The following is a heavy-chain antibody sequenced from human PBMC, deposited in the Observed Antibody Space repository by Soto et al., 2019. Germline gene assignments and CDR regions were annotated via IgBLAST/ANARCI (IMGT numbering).Heavy chain of an antibody. CDR3: ARVEFADLLLWFGGFDP. CDR1: GGTFSSYA. Sequence: SVKVSCKASGGTFSSYAISWVRQAPGQGLEWMGGIIPIFGTANYAQKFQGRVTITADESTSTAYMELSSLRSEDTAVYDCARVEFADLLLWFGGFDPWGQGTLVTVSS. J-gene: IGHJ5*02. CDR2: IIPIFGTA. V-gene: IGHV1-69*13. D-gene: IGHD3-10*01.